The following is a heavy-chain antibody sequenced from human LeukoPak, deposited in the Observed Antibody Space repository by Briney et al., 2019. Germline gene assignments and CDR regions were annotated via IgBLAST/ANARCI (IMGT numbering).Heavy chain of an antibody. D-gene: IGHD3-10*01. CDR2: INPNSGGT. CDR1: GYTFTGCY. CDR3: ARNPVRGVIIGGY. V-gene: IGHV1-2*02. Sequence: ASVKVSCKASGYTFTGCYMHWVRQAPGQGLEWMGWINPNSGGTNYTQKFQGRVTMTRDTSISTAYMELSRLRSDDTAVYYCARNPVRGVIIGGYWGQGTLVTVSS. J-gene: IGHJ4*02.